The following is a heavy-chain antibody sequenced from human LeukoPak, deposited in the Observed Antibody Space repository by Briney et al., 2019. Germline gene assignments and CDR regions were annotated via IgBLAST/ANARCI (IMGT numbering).Heavy chain of an antibody. J-gene: IGHJ6*03. D-gene: IGHD3-22*01. V-gene: IGHV1-2*02. CDR1: GYTFTGYY. CDR3: ARDYYDSSGDDYYYYMDV. CDR2: INPNSGGT. Sequence: GASVKVSCKASGYTFTGYYMHWVRQAPGQGLEWMGWINPNSGGTNYAQKFQGRVTMTRDTSISTAYMELSRLRSDDTAVYYCARDYYDSSGDDYYYYMDVWGKGTTVTVPS.